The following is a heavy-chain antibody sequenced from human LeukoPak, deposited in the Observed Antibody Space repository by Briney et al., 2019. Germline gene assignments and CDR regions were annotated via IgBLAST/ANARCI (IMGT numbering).Heavy chain of an antibody. Sequence: GGSLRLSCAASGFTFSSYWMHWVRQAPGKGLVWVSRINSDGSSTSYADSVKGRFTISRDNAKNTLYLQMNSLRAEDTAVYYCATDTGHSSSWYEGYYFDYWGQGTLVTVSS. V-gene: IGHV3-74*01. CDR2: INSDGSST. CDR3: ATDTGHSSSWYEGYYFDY. CDR1: GFTFSSYW. D-gene: IGHD6-13*01. J-gene: IGHJ4*02.